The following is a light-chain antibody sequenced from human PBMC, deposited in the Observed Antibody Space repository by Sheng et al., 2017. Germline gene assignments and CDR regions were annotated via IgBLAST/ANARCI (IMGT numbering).Light chain of an antibody. Sequence: SYVLTQPPSVSVAPGKTARDYLWGDEIGNKGVVWYQQRPARPLCWSPLKRMTGPQGSLSDSPGSNSGNTATLTISRVEAGDEADYYCQVWDSGSDHYVFGSGTKVTVL. CDR1: EIGNKG. J-gene: IGLJ1*01. CDR3: QVWDSGSDHYV. CDR2: KR. V-gene: IGLV3-21*03.